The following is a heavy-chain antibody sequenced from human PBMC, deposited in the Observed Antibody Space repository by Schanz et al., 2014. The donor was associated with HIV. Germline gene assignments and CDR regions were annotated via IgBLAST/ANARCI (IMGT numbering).Heavy chain of an antibody. CDR3: ARAPSDFWMAYFDY. CDR2: ITGSGGHT. V-gene: IGHV3-23*04. Sequence: EVHLVESGGGLVQPGGSLRLSCAASGLTFNSYAMIWVRQAPGKGLEWVSTITGSGGHTYYAASVKGRFTTSRDNSKNTLYLQMNSLRAEDTAVYYCARAPSDFWMAYFDYWGQGTLVTVSS. CDR1: GLTFNSYA. D-gene: IGHD3-3*01. J-gene: IGHJ4*02.